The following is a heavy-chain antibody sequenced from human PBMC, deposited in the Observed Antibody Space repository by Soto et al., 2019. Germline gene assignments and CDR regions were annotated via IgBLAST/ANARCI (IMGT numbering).Heavy chain of an antibody. Sequence: QVQLVESGGGVVQPGRSLRLSCAASGFTFSSYGMHWVRQAPGKGLEWVGVIWYDGSNKYYADSVKGRFTISRDNSKNTLYLQMNSLRAEDTAVYYCARLSVAGILDYWGQGTLVTVSS. CDR3: ARLSVAGILDY. J-gene: IGHJ4*02. CDR1: GFTFSSYG. CDR2: IWYDGSNK. D-gene: IGHD6-19*01. V-gene: IGHV3-33*01.